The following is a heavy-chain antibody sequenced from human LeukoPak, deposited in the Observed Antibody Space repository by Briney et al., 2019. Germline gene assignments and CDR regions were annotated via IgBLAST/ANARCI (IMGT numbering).Heavy chain of an antibody. V-gene: IGHV3-23*01. D-gene: IGHD2-8*01. CDR3: AKAFRTNGSFQLPIDF. CDR2: ITVPGDAT. CDR1: GFNFNSNA. J-gene: IGHJ4*02. Sequence: GGSLRLTRETSGFNFNSNAMTWVRQPPGKGLECVSAITVPGDATYYADSVKSRFSISRDNSKNTLYLQLNSLRVEDTALYYCAKAFRTNGSFQLPIDFWGQGTLVTVSS.